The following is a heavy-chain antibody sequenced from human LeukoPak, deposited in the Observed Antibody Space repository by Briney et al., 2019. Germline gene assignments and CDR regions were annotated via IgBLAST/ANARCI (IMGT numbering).Heavy chain of an antibody. CDR2: INSDGSSA. J-gene: IGHJ4*02. Sequence: GGSLRLSCAASGFTFSSYWMQWVRQAPGRGLVWVSRINSDGSSASYADSVKGRFTISRDNAKNTLYLQMNSLRAEDTAVYYCARHLTYGGWNSWGQGTLVTVSS. CDR1: GFTFSSYW. V-gene: IGHV3-74*01. CDR3: ARHLTYGGWNS. D-gene: IGHD4-23*01.